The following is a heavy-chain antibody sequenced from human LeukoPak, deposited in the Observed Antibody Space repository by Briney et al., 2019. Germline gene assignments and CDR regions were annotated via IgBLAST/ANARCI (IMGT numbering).Heavy chain of an antibody. J-gene: IGHJ4*02. V-gene: IGHV3-43*02. D-gene: IGHD5-18*01. CDR3: AKSGGYSYAYDFDY. CDR1: GFSFDDYA. CDR2: ISGNGGST. Sequence: GGSLRLSCAASGFSFDDYAMHWVRQAPGKGLEWVSLISGNGGSTYYADSVKGRFTISRDNSKNSLYLQMNSLRTEDTALYYCAKSGGYSYAYDFDYWGQGTLVTVSS.